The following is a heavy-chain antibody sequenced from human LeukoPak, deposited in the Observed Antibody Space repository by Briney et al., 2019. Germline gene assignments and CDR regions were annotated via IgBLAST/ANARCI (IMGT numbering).Heavy chain of an antibody. J-gene: IGHJ4*02. CDR3: ARIALNGGEFDC. CDR1: GFTVTSNY. Sequence: PGGSLRQSFAVSGFTVTSNYRSWVRQAPGKGLEWVSVIYSGATTYYADSVKGRFTISRDTPKNTLYLQMISLRAEDTAVYYCARIALNGGEFDCWGQGTLVTVSS. CDR2: IYSGATT. D-gene: IGHD3-10*01. V-gene: IGHV3-66*01.